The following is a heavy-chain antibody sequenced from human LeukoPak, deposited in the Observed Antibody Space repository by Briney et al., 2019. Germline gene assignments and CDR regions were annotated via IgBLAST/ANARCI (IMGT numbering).Heavy chain of an antibody. V-gene: IGHV4-34*01. CDR1: GGSFSAYY. J-gene: IGHJ5*02. Sequence: SETLSLTCAVYGGSFSAYYWSWIRQSPGKGLEWIGEINHSGSTNYNPSLKSRVTISVDTSKNQSSLKLSSVTAADTAVYYCASNPFLLAAAGTDNWFDPWGQGTLVTVSS. CDR2: INHSGST. CDR3: ASNPFLLAAAGTDNWFDP. D-gene: IGHD6-13*01.